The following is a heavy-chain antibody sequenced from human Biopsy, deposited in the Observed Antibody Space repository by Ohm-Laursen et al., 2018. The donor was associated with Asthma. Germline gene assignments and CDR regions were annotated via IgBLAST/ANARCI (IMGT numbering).Heavy chain of an antibody. Sequence: TQTLTLTCSFSGFSFSSSGVNVNWIRQPPGKALEWLARIDWEEDKFYSTYLRTRLTISKGSSEDQVVLTMTNMGPVDTATYYCTRHNDYWGPGILVTVSS. J-gene: IGHJ4*02. CDR3: TRHNDY. CDR1: GFSFSSSGVN. V-gene: IGHV2-70*04. D-gene: IGHD1-14*01. CDR2: IDWEEDK.